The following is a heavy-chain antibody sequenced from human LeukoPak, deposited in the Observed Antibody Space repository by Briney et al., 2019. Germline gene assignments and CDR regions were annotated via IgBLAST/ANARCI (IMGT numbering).Heavy chain of an antibody. V-gene: IGHV4-39*07. CDR2: VYYTGIT. CDR3: ARSSGNYKGDAFDI. D-gene: IGHD1-26*01. J-gene: IGHJ3*02. Sequence: KSSETLSLTCTVSGGSISSRSYYWGWIRQPPGKGLEWIGSVYYTGITYYNPSFKSRVTISVDTSKNQFSLNLSSVTAADTAVYFCARSSGNYKGDAFDIWGQGTMVTVSS. CDR1: GGSISSRSYY.